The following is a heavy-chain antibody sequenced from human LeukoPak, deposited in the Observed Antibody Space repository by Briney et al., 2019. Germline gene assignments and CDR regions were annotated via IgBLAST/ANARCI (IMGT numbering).Heavy chain of an antibody. CDR3: ARESGDYVDY. CDR2: IRYNGNNQ. J-gene: IGHJ4*02. Sequence: GGSLRLSCAASGFTFNNYGMHWVRQAPGKGLEWVAFIRYNGNNQYYADSVKGRFTISRDNAKNSLYLQMNSLRAEDTAVYYCARESGDYVDYWGQGTLVTVSS. D-gene: IGHD4-17*01. CDR1: GFTFNNYG. V-gene: IGHV3-30*02.